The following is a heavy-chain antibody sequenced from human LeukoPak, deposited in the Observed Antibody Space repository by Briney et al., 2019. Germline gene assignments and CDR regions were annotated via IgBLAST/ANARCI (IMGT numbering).Heavy chain of an antibody. Sequence: SETLSLTCTVSGGSISSYYWSWIRQPPGKGLEWIGYIHYSGSTNYKASLKSRVTISLDTSKNQFALRMTSVTAADAAVYYCARGGGPPSYFDFWGQGTLVTVAS. CDR1: GGSISSYY. D-gene: IGHD3-16*01. CDR2: IHYSGST. J-gene: IGHJ4*02. CDR3: ARGGGPPSYFDF. V-gene: IGHV4-59*01.